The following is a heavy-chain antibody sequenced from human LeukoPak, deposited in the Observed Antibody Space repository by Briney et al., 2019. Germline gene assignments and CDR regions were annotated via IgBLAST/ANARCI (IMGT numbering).Heavy chain of an antibody. Sequence: GASVKVSCKASGYTFTSYGISWVRQAPGQGLEWMGWISVHSGDTNYAQKLQGRVTMTTDTSTSTAYMELRSLRSDDTAVYYCAQTRYNWNNWFDPWGQGTLVTVSS. V-gene: IGHV1-18*01. J-gene: IGHJ5*02. CDR2: ISVHSGDT. D-gene: IGHD1-20*01. CDR1: GYTFTSYG. CDR3: AQTRYNWNNWFDP.